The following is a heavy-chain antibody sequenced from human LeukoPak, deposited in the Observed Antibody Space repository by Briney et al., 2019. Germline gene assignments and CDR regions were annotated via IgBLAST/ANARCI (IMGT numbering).Heavy chain of an antibody. CDR2: IIPIFGTA. V-gene: IGHV1-69*05. J-gene: IGHJ4*02. Sequence: SVKVSCTASGYTFTSYGISWVRQAPGQGLEWMGGIIPIFGTANYAQKFQGRVTITTDESTSTAYMELSSLRSEDTAVYYCARGYSSSWYEGVGYWGQGTLVTVSS. D-gene: IGHD6-13*01. CDR1: GYTFTSYG. CDR3: ARGYSSSWYEGVGY.